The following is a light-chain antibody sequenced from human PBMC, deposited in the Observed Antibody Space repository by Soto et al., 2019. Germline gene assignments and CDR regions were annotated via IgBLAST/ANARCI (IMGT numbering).Light chain of an antibody. Sequence: DIVMTQCPRCLAGTPVEPASISCISSQVLLHSNGYNYLDWYLQKPGQSPQLLIYLGSNRASGVPDRFSGSGSGTDFTLKISRVEAEDVGVYYCMQVLLSPLVSFGQGTRLEIK. CDR3: MQVLLSPLVS. V-gene: IGKV2-28*01. CDR1: QVLLHSNGYNY. J-gene: IGKJ5*01. CDR2: LGS.